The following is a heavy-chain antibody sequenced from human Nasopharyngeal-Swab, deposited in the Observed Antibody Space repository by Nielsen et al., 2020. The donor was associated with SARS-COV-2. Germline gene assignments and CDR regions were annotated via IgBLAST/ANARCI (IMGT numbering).Heavy chain of an antibody. Sequence: ASVKVSCKASGYTFTSYGISWVRQAPGQGLEWMGWISAYNGNTNYAQKLQGRVTMTTDTSTSTAYMELRSLRSDDTAVYYCARAGGRWLLGWVAFDIWGQGTMVTVSS. CDR3: ARAGGRWLLGWVAFDI. V-gene: IGHV1-18*01. CDR1: GYTFTSYG. D-gene: IGHD3-22*01. CDR2: ISAYNGNT. J-gene: IGHJ3*02.